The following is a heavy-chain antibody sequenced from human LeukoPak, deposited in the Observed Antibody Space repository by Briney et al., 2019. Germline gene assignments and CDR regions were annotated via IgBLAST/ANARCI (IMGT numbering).Heavy chain of an antibody. CDR1: GGTFSSYA. V-gene: IGHV1-69*04. CDR2: IIPILGIA. J-gene: IGHJ5*02. D-gene: IGHD2-15*01. Sequence: ASVKVSCKASGGTFSSYAISWVRQGPGQGLEWMGRIIPILGIANYAQKFQGSVTITADKSTSTAYIELSSLRSDDTAVYYCARDGRYCSGGSCYSSGNWFDPWGQGTLVTVSS. CDR3: ARDGRYCSGGSCYSSGNWFDP.